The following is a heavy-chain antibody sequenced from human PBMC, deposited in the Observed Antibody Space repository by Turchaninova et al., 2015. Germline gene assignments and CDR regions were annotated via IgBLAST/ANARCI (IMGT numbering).Heavy chain of an antibody. CDR3: ARVSCSSTSCTIFDY. Sequence: EVQLVESGGGLVQPGGSLRLSCAASGFTFSSPWMHWVRQAPGKGLVWVSRIDSDGSSTSYADSGKGRFTISRNNAKNTLYWEMASLRAEDTAVYYCARVSCSSTSCTIFDYWGQGTLVTVSS. CDR1: GFTFSSPW. V-gene: IGHV3-74*01. D-gene: IGHD2-2*01. CDR2: IDSDGSST. J-gene: IGHJ4*02.